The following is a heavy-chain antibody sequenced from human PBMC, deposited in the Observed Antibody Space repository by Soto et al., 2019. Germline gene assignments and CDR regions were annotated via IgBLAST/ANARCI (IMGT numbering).Heavy chain of an antibody. Sequence: VQLVESGGGVVQPGRSLRLSCAASGFTFSDYAMHWVRQAPGKGLEWVAGVSHDGRNTHYADSVKGRFTISRDSSKNTVSLEMNSLRAEDTAVYYCAKGGRQWLVTSDFNYWGQGALVTVSS. CDR1: GFTFSDYA. CDR2: VSHDGRNT. D-gene: IGHD6-19*01. V-gene: IGHV3-30*18. CDR3: AKGGRQWLVTSDFNY. J-gene: IGHJ4*02.